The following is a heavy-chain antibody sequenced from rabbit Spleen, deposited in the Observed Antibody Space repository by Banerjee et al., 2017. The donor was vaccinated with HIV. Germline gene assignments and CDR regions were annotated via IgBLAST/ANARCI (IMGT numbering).Heavy chain of an antibody. CDR3: ARDLTGVIGWNFGW. J-gene: IGHJ4*01. V-gene: IGHV1S40*01. CDR1: GLDFSSSYW. CDR2: INAINGNA. D-gene: IGHD4-1*01. Sequence: QSLEESGGDLVKPGASLTLTCKASGLDFSSSYWICWVRQAPGKGLEWIACINAINGNAVYANWAKRRFTISKTSSTTVSLQVTSLTGADTATYFCARDLTGVIGWNFGWWGPGTLVTVS.